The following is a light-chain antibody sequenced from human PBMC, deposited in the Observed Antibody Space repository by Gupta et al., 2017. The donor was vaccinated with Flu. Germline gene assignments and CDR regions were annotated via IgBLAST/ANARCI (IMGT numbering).Light chain of an antibody. CDR2: EVS. V-gene: IGLV2-14*01. CDR1: SSDVGGYNY. CDR3: SSYTSSSTWV. Sequence: QSALTQRASVSGSPGQSITISCTGTSSDVGGYNYVSWYQQHPGKAPKLMIYEVSNRPSGVSNRFSGSTSGNTASLTISGLQAEDEADYYCSSYTSSSTWVFGGGTKLTVL. J-gene: IGLJ3*02.